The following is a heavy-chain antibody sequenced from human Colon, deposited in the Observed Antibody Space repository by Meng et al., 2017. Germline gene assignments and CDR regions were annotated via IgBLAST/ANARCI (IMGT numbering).Heavy chain of an antibody. CDR2: IYHSGDT. CDR3: ATKERRDGANWDN. Sequence: QVQLQESGPGLVKPSQTLSLTCTVSGGSIDRGDFYCGWIRQSPGKGLEWIGYIYHSGDTYYNPSLKSRITISMDMSQSQFSLKVHSVTAADTAMYYCATKERRDGANWDNWGQGILVTVSS. J-gene: IGHJ4*02. CDR1: GGSIDRGDFY. V-gene: IGHV4-30-4*01. D-gene: IGHD5-24*01.